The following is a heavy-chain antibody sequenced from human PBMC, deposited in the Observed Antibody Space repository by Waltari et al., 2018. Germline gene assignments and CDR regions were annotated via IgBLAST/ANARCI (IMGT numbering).Heavy chain of an antibody. J-gene: IGHJ5*02. CDR3: ARRGPDYYGSGGWFDP. V-gene: IGHV5-51*03. CDR2: IYPGDSAT. D-gene: IGHD3-10*01. CDR1: GYSFTSYW. Sequence: EVQLVQSGAEVKKPGESLKISCKGSGYSFTSYWIGWVRQMPGKGLEWMGIIYPGDSATRDSPSFQGQGTISADKSISTAYLQWSSLKASDTAMYYCARRGPDYYGSGGWFDPWGQGTLVTVSS.